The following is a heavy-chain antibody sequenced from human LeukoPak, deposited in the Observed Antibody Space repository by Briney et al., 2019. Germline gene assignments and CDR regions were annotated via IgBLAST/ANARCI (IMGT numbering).Heavy chain of an antibody. CDR1: GYTFTSYY. V-gene: IGHV1-46*01. J-gene: IGHJ6*02. D-gene: IGHD2-2*01. CDR2: INPSGGST. CDR3: ARDQDIVVVPAAMGILGDYYGMDV. Sequence: ASVKVSCKASGYTFTSYYMHWVRQAPGQGLEWMGIINPSGGSTSYAQKFKGRVTMTRDTSTSTVYMELSSLRSEDTAVYYCARDQDIVVVPAAMGILGDYYGMDVWGQGTTVTVSS.